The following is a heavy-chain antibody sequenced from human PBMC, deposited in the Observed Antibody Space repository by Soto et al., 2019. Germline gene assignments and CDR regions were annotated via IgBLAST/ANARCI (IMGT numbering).Heavy chain of an antibody. CDR1: GYTLTSYY. Sequence: QVPLVQSGAEVKKPGASVKVSCKASGYTLTSYYMQWVRQAPGQGLEWMGMINPTSDYTNYAQKFQGRVTLTTDTSPSTVYMELSSLRSEDTAMYYCARGGPAITAFDIWGQGTMLTVSS. D-gene: IGHD2-2*01. V-gene: IGHV1-46*01. J-gene: IGHJ3*02. CDR2: INPTSDYT. CDR3: ARGGPAITAFDI.